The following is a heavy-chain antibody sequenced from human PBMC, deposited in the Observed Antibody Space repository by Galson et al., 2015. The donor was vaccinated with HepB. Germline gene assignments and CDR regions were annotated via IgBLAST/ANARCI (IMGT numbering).Heavy chain of an antibody. D-gene: IGHD3-3*01. J-gene: IGHJ4*02. V-gene: IGHV3-21*06. CDR2: ISSASASI. CDR1: GFTFSSYS. CDR3: ARSLYRSGWSCFDY. Sequence: SLRLSCAASGFTFSSYSINWVRQAPRKGLEWVSSISSASASIYYADSVKGRFIISRDNANNSLYLQMNSLRAEDTAIHYCARSLYRSGWSCFDYWGQGIRVTVSS.